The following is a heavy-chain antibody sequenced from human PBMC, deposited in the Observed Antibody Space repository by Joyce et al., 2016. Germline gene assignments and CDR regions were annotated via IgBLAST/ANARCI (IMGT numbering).Heavy chain of an antibody. J-gene: IGHJ6*02. Sequence: EVQLVESGGGLVRPGGSLRLSCAASGFTFSSYSMNWVRQAPGKGLEWVSIISSNRNYIYDAESVKGRFTISRDNAKSSLFLQMDSLRAEDTAVYYCARNSAPRASTYYGLDVWGQGTTVTVSS. CDR2: ISSNRNYI. CDR1: GFTFSSYS. D-gene: IGHD5/OR15-5a*01. CDR3: ARNSAPRASTYYGLDV. V-gene: IGHV3-21*01.